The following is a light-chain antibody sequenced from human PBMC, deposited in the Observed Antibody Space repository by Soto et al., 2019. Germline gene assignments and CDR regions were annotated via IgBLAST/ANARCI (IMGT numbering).Light chain of an antibody. CDR3: GAWDSGLKAGV. CDR2: END. V-gene: IGLV1-51*02. Sequence: QSVLTQPPSVSAAPGEKVTISCSGTSSNIGRNYVSWYQQLPGSAPKLLIYENDRRPSGIPDRFSGSKSGTAATLDITGLQTGDEADYYCGAWDSGLKAGVFGGGTKLIVL. CDR1: SSNIGRNY. J-gene: IGLJ3*02.